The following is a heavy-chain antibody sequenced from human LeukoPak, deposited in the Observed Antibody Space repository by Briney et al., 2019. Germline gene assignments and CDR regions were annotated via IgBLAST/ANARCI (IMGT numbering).Heavy chain of an antibody. J-gene: IGHJ5*02. CDR2: IIPILGIA. CDR3: ARDGSGSTNWFDP. Sequence: GSSVKVSCKASGGTFSSYAISWVRQAPGQGLEWMGRIIPILGIANYAQKFQGRVTMTTDTSTSTAYMELRSLRSDDTAVYYCARDGSGSTNWFDPWGQGTLVTVSS. D-gene: IGHD3-10*01. V-gene: IGHV1-69*04. CDR1: GGTFSSYA.